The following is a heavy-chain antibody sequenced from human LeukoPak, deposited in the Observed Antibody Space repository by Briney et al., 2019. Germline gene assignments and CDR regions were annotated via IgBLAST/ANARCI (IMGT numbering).Heavy chain of an antibody. CDR3: AKAGAVVVVAAKYFDY. CDR2: IQYDESNK. J-gene: IGHJ4*02. V-gene: IGHV3-30*02. Sequence: GGSLRLSCAASGLTFSKYGMHWVRQAPGKGLEWVAFIQYDESNKYYADSVKGRFTISRDNSKNTLYLQMNSLRAEDTAVYYCAKAGAVVVVAAKYFDYWGQGTLVTVSS. CDR1: GLTFSKYG. D-gene: IGHD2-15*01.